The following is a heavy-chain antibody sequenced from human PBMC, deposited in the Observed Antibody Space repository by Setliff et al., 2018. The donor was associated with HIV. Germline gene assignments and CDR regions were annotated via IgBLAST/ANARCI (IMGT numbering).Heavy chain of an antibody. J-gene: IGHJ5*01. Sequence: PGGSLRLSCAASGFTFSDHYMDWVRQAPGKGLEWVGRIRNKANSYTTEYAASVKGRFTISRDESKNSVDLQMNSLKTEDTAVYYCARDMRDSSGHYFEDSWGQGTLVTVSS. CDR1: GFTFSDHY. D-gene: IGHD3-22*01. CDR2: IRNKANSYTT. CDR3: ARDMRDSSGHYFEDS. V-gene: IGHV3-72*01.